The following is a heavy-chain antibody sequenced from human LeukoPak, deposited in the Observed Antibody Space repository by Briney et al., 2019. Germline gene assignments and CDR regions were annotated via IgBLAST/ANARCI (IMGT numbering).Heavy chain of an antibody. CDR3: ARDWALDS. V-gene: IGHV3-48*03. D-gene: IGHD3-16*01. J-gene: IGHJ4*02. CDR2: IEKSGNDI. Sequence: GGSLRLSCAGSGFTFSDYDINWVRQAPGKGLEWVSFIEKSGNDIYYADSVKGRFIISRDNAKQSLYLHMNSLRAEDTAVYYCARDWALDSWGQGSLVIVS. CDR1: GFTFSDYD.